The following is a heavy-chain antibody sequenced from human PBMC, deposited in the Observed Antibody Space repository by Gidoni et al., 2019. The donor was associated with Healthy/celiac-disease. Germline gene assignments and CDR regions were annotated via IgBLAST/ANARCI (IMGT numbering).Heavy chain of an antibody. V-gene: IGHV3-30*18. CDR2: ISYDGSNK. Sequence: QVQLVESGGGVVQPGRSLRLSCAASVFTFSSYGMHWVRQAPGKGLEWVAVISYDGSNKYYADSVKGRFTISRDNSKNTLYLQMNSLRAEDTAVYYCAKTTGYSSSWDTGFFDYWGQGTLVTVSS. J-gene: IGHJ4*02. D-gene: IGHD6-13*01. CDR3: AKTTGYSSSWDTGFFDY. CDR1: VFTFSSYG.